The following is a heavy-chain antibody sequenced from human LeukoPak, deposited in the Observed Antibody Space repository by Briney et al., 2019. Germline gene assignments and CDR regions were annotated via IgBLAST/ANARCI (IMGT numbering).Heavy chain of an antibody. V-gene: IGHV1-2*02. J-gene: IGHJ5*02. CDR3: ARGATWGYRQTNNWFDP. Sequence: ASVKVSCTASGYTFTGYYMHWVRQAPGQGLEWMGWINPNSGGTNYAQKFQGRVTMTRDTSISTAYMELSRLRSDDPAVYYCARGATWGYRQTNNWFDPWGQGTLVTVSS. CDR2: INPNSGGT. CDR1: GYTFTGYY. D-gene: IGHD1-26*01.